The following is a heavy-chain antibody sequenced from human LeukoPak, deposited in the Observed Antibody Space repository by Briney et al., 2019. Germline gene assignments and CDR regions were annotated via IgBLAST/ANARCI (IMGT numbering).Heavy chain of an antibody. J-gene: IGHJ1*01. V-gene: IGHV1-69*04. CDR2: IIPILGIA. D-gene: IGHD6-13*01. CDR1: GGTFSSYA. CDR3: AREVPGIAAAGTANFQH. Sequence: SVKVSCKSSGGTFSSYAISWVRQAPGQGLEWMGRIIPILGIANYAQKFQGRVTITADKSTSTAYMELSSLRSEDTAVYYCAREVPGIAAAGTANFQHWGQGTLVTVSS.